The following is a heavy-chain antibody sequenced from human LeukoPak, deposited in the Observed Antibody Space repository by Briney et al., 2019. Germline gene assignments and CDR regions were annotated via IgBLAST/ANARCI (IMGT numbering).Heavy chain of an antibody. CDR2: IYYSGST. CDR1: GGSFSSYY. J-gene: IGHJ4*02. V-gene: IGHV4-59*01. Sequence: PSETLSLTCTVSGGSFSSYYWSWIRQPPGKGLEWIGYIYYSGSTNYNPSLKSRVTISVDTSKNQFSLKLSSVTAADTAVYYCARARYNWKVPYFDYWGQGTLVTVSS. CDR3: ARARYNWKVPYFDY. D-gene: IGHD1-20*01.